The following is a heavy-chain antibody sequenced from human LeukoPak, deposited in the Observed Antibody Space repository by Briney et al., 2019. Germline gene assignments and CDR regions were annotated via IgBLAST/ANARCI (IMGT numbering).Heavy chain of an antibody. V-gene: IGHV4-38-2*01. CDR3: AGTYYYDRSGYYP. CDR2: IYHSGST. Sequence: SETLSLTCAVSGYSISSGYYWGWIRQPPGKGLEWIGSIYHSGSTYYNPSLKSRVTISVDTSKNQFSLKLSSVTAADTAVYYCAGTYYYDRSGYYPLGQGTPVTVSS. J-gene: IGHJ5*02. D-gene: IGHD3-22*01. CDR1: GYSISSGYY.